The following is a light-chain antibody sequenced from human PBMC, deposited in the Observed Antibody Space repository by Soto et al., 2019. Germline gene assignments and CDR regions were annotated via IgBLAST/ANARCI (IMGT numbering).Light chain of an antibody. J-gene: IGKJ5*01. Sequence: DIVLTQSPDTLSLSPGERATLSCRASQSLYSNSLAWYQLKPGQAPRLLISGASSRATGIPDRFSGSGSGTDFTLTISRLEPEDVAVYYCQQYSTSPPITFGQGTRLENK. V-gene: IGKV3-20*01. CDR3: QQYSTSPPIT. CDR2: GAS. CDR1: QSLYSNS.